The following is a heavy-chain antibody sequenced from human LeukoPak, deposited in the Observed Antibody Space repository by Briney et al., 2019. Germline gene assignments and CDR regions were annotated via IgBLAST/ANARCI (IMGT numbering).Heavy chain of an antibody. Sequence: ASVKVSCKASGGTFSSYAISWVRQAPGQGLEWMGGIIPIFGTANYAQKFQGRVTITADESTSTAYMELSSLRSEDTAVYYCARAGTADVDTAVVYFDYWGQGTLVTVSS. CDR1: GGTFSSYA. CDR3: ARAGTADVDTAVVYFDY. D-gene: IGHD5-18*01. CDR2: IIPIFGTA. J-gene: IGHJ4*02. V-gene: IGHV1-69*13.